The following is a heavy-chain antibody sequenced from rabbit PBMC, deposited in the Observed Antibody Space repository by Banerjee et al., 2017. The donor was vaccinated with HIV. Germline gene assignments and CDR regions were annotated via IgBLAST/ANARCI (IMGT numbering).Heavy chain of an antibody. J-gene: IGHJ6*01. Sequence: QEQLVESGGGLVKPGTSLTLTCTASGIDFSGGYDMCWVRQAPGKGLEWIACIYTGSAGYIYYASWVNGRFTISKTSSTTVTLQMTSLTAADTATYFCARGGDSSSWAGDLWGQGTLVTVS. CDR1: GIDFSGGYD. V-gene: IGHV1S45*01. D-gene: IGHD1-1*01. CDR2: IYTGSAGYI. CDR3: ARGGDSSSWAGDL.